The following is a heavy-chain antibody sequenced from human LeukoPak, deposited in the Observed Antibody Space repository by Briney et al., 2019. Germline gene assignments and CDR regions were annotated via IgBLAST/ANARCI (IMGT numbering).Heavy chain of an antibody. CDR3: TRGSPHGFDY. CDR1: GLTFSSYD. Sequence: GGSLRLSCAASGLTFSSYDFHWVRQGTGKGLEWVSSIGTGGNTYYLASVKGRFTISRDNAKDSLYLQMNNLRVEDTALYYCTRGSPHGFDYWGQGTLVTVSS. V-gene: IGHV3-13*01. J-gene: IGHJ4*02. CDR2: IGTGGNT.